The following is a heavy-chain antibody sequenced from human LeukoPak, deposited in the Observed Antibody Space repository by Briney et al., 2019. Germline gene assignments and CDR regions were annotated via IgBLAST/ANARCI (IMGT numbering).Heavy chain of an antibody. V-gene: IGHV1-69*04. J-gene: IGHJ3*02. D-gene: IGHD4-17*01. CDR1: GGTFSSYA. CDR2: IIPILGIA. Sequence: ASVKVSCKASGGTFSSYAISWVRQAPGQGLEWMGRIIPILGIANYAQKFQGRVTTTADKSTSTAYMELSSLRSEDTAVYYCARAVGDYDAFDIWGQGTMVTVSS. CDR3: ARAVGDYDAFDI.